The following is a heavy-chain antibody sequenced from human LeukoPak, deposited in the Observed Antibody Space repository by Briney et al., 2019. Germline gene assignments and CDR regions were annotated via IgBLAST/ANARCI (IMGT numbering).Heavy chain of an antibody. Sequence: SETLSLTSAVYGGSPSGYYWSWIRQPPRKGQEWIGEINHRGSPNYNPPLKSRVTMSVDTSKNQFSLKVGSGTGADTGVYYCVRGGGYQVDCWGQGTLVSVSS. V-gene: IGHV4-34*01. CDR3: VRGGGYQVDC. CDR2: INHRGSP. J-gene: IGHJ4*02. D-gene: IGHD3-16*01. CDR1: GGSPSGYY.